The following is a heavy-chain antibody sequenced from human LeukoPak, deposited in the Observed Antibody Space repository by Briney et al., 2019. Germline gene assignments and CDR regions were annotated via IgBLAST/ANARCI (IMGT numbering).Heavy chain of an antibody. CDR3: ASGRQLGY. CDR2: IKEDGSEK. J-gene: IGHJ4*02. V-gene: IGHV3-7*01. Sequence: HPGGSLSLSCAASGFTFSNYWMSWVRQAPGKGLEGVANIKEDGSEKYYVDSVKGRFTISRDNARNSLYLQMNSLRAEDTAVYYCASGRQLGYWGQGTLVTVSS. CDR1: GFTFSNYW. D-gene: IGHD6-13*01.